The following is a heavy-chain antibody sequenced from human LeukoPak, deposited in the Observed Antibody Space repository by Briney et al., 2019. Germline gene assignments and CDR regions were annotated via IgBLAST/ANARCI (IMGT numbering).Heavy chain of an antibody. CDR3: ASGDILTGYYPPFDY. V-gene: IGHV3-30*04. D-gene: IGHD3-9*01. Sequence: PGGSLRLSCAASGFTFSSYAMHWVRQAPGKGLEWVAVISYDGSNKYYADSVKGRFTISRDNSKNTLYLQMNSLRAEDTAVYYCASGDILTGYYPPFDYWGQGTLVTGSS. CDR2: ISYDGSNK. J-gene: IGHJ4*02. CDR1: GFTFSSYA.